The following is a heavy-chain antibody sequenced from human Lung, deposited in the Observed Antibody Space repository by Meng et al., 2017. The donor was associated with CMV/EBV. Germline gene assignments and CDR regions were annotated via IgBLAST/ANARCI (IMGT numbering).Heavy chain of an antibody. CDR2: IRYDGSNK. V-gene: IGHV3-30*02. CDR1: GFTFTNYG. J-gene: IGHJ5*02. D-gene: IGHD6-6*01. Sequence: GESLKISCVASGFTFTNYGMHWVRQAPGKGLEWVAFIRYDGSNKYYADSVKGRFTISRDNSKNTLYLQMNSLRAEDTAVYYCAKDSPLGYSSSSRGNWLDPWGQGXLVIVSS. CDR3: AKDSPLGYSSSSRGNWLDP.